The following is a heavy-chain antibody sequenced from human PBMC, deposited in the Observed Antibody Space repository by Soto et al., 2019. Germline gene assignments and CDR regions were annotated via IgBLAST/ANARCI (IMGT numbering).Heavy chain of an antibody. CDR2: IHSGGNT. D-gene: IGHD3-22*01. Sequence: GGSLRLSCAASGFTVSSNYMSWVRQAPGKGLEWVSVIHSGGNTYYADSVRGRFTVSRDISKNTLYLQVNSLRAEDTAVYYCAREANEYDSSGYYWFDPWGQGT. CDR1: GFTVSSNY. CDR3: AREANEYDSSGYYWFDP. V-gene: IGHV3-66*01. J-gene: IGHJ5*02.